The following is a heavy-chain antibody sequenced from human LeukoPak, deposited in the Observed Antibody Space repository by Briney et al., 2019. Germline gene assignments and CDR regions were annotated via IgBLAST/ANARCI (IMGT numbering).Heavy chain of an antibody. J-gene: IGHJ4*02. D-gene: IGHD6-13*01. V-gene: IGHV3-66*01. Sequence: GGSLRLPCAASGFTVSSNYMSWVRQAPGKGLDWVSVIYSGGNTYYADSVKGRFTISRDNSKNTLYLQMNSLRAEDTAVYYCARAQYTSGYSSSWYVVDYWGQGTLVTVSS. CDR1: GFTVSSNY. CDR3: ARAQYTSGYSSSWYVVDY. CDR2: IYSGGNT.